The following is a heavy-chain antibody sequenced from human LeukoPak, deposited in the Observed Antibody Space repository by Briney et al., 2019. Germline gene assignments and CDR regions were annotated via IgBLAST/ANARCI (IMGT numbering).Heavy chain of an antibody. CDR1: GYTFTSYD. V-gene: IGHV1-8*01. D-gene: IGHD2-2*01. CDR2: MNPNSGNT. CDR3: ATGGSTSSPYYYYMDV. Sequence: ASVTVSCKASGYTFTSYDINWVRQATGQGLEWMGWMNPNSGNTGYAQKFQGRVTMTRNTSISTAYMELSSLRSEDTAVYYCATGGSTSSPYYYYMDVWGKGTTVTVSS. J-gene: IGHJ6*03.